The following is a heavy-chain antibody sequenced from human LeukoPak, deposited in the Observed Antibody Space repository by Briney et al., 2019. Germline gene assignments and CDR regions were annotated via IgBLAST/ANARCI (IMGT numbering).Heavy chain of an antibody. D-gene: IGHD6-13*01. J-gene: IGHJ4*02. Sequence: GASVKVSCKASGYTFTDYYMHWVRQAPGQGLEWMVWINTDSGGTNYAQKFQGRVTMTIGTSISTAYLELTRLTSDDTAVYYCARGEGSSIDHWGQGTLVTVSS. CDR3: ARGEGSSIDH. V-gene: IGHV1-2*02. CDR1: GYTFTDYY. CDR2: INTDSGGT.